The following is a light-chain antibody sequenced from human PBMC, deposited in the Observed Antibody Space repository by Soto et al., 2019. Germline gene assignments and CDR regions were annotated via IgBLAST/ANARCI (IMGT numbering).Light chain of an antibody. CDR1: SSDVGGYDY. CDR2: EVT. Sequence: QSVLTQPASVSGSPGQPITISCTGTSSDVGGYDYVSWYQQHPGTAPRLIIFEVTNRPSGVSNRFSGSKSGNTASLTISGLQAEDEADYYRTSYASSSTQVFGTGTKVTVL. CDR3: TSYASSSTQV. V-gene: IGLV2-14*01. J-gene: IGLJ1*01.